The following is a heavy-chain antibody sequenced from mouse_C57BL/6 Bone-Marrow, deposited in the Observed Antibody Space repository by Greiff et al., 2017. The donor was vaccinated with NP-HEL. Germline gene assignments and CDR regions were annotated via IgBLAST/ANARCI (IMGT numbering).Heavy chain of an antibody. Sequence: QVQLQQPGAELVKPGASVKLSCKASGYTFTSYWMQWVNQRPGQGLEWIGEIDPSDSYTNYNQKFKGKATLTVDTSSSTAYMQLSSLTSEDSAVYYCARGYFDYWGQGTTLTVSS. CDR3: ARGYFDY. CDR2: IDPSDSYT. V-gene: IGHV1-50*01. J-gene: IGHJ2*01. CDR1: GYTFTSYW.